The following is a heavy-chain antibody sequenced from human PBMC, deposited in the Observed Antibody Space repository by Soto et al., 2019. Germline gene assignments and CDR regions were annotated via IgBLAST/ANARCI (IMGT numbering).Heavy chain of an antibody. D-gene: IGHD3-22*01. V-gene: IGHV1-69*13. Sequence: SSVKVSCKASGCTFSSYAISWVRQDPGQGLEWMGGIIPIFGTANYAQKFQGRVTITADESTSTAYMELSSLRSEDTAVYYCARDAVDSSGYYHYYYYGMDVWGQGTTVTVSS. J-gene: IGHJ6*02. CDR3: ARDAVDSSGYYHYYYYGMDV. CDR2: IIPIFGTA. CDR1: GCTFSSYA.